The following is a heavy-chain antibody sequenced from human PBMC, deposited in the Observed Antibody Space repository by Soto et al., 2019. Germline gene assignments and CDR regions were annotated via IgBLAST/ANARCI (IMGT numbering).Heavy chain of an antibody. J-gene: IGHJ6*02. CDR1: GGTFSSYT. Sequence: QVQLVQSGAEVKKPGSSAKVSCKASGGTFSSYTISWVRQAPGQGLEWMGRIIPILGIANYAQKFQGRVTITADKSTSTAYMELSSLRSEDTAVYYCARWRVTARYYYYGMDVWGQGTTVTVSS. CDR3: ARWRVTARYYYYGMDV. V-gene: IGHV1-69*02. CDR2: IIPILGIA. D-gene: IGHD2-21*02.